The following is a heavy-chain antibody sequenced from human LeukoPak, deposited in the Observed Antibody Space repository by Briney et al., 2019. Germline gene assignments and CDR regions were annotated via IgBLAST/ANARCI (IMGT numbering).Heavy chain of an antibody. V-gene: IGHV1-2*02. CDR1: GYTFTGYY. J-gene: IGHJ3*02. D-gene: IGHD2-15*01. CDR2: INPNSGGT. CDR3: ARVRGYCSGGSCHAFDI. Sequence: ASVKVSCKASGYTFTGYYMHWVRQAPGQGLEWMGWINPNSGGTNYAQKFQGRVTMTRDTSISTAYMELSSLRSEDTAVYYCARVRGYCSGGSCHAFDIWGQGTMVTVSS.